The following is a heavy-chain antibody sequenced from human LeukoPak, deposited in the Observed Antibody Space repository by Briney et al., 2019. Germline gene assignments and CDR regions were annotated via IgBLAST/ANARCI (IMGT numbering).Heavy chain of an antibody. Sequence: SQTLSLTCAISGDSVSSNTGGWNWIRQSPSRGLEWLGRTYYRSKWYYDYAVSVKSRISINPDTSKNQFSLQLNSVTPEDTAVYYCARDLQSPSSIAAAGAFGYWGQGTLVTVSS. CDR1: GDSVSSNTGG. CDR2: TYYRSKWYY. V-gene: IGHV6-1*01. J-gene: IGHJ4*02. D-gene: IGHD6-13*01. CDR3: ARDLQSPSSIAAAGAFGY.